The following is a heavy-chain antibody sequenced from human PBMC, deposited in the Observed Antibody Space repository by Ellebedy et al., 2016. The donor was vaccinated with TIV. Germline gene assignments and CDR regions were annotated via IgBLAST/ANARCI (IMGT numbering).Heavy chain of an antibody. CDR2: IYYSGST. Sequence: MPSETLSLTCTVSGGSVSSGSYYWSWIRQPPGKGLEWIGYIYYSGSTNYNPSLKSRVTISVDTSKNQFSLKLSSVTAADTAVYYCARHGGYSYGPYWYFDLWGRGTLVTVSS. CDR1: GGSVSSGSYY. D-gene: IGHD5-18*01. J-gene: IGHJ2*01. CDR3: ARHGGYSYGPYWYFDL. V-gene: IGHV4-61*01.